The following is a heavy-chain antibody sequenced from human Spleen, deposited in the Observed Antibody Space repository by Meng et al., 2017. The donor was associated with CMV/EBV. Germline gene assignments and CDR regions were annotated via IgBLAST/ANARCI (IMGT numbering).Heavy chain of an antibody. J-gene: IGHJ3*02. CDR3: ASGYGGNSYYRAFGI. V-gene: IGHV4-38-2*02. CDR2: IYHSGST. Sequence: GSLRLSCTVSGYSISSGYYWGWIRQPPGKGLEWIGSIYHSGSTYYNPSLKSRVTISVDTSKNQFSLKLSSVTAADTAVYYCASGYGGNSYYRAFGIWGQGTMVTVSS. D-gene: IGHD4-23*01. CDR1: GYSISSGYY.